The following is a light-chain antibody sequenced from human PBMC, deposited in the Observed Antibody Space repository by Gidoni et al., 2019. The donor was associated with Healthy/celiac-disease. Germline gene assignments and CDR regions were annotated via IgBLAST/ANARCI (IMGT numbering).Light chain of an antibody. CDR2: DVS. J-gene: IGLJ1*01. CDR3: SSYTSSSTLNYV. CDR1: SSDVGGYNY. V-gene: IGLV2-14*01. Sequence: QSALTPPASVSWSPGQSDTISCTGTSSDVGGYNYVSWYQQHPGKAPKLMIYDVSNRPSGVSNRFSGSKSGNTASLTISGLQAEDEADYYCSSYTSSSTLNYVFGTGTKVTVL.